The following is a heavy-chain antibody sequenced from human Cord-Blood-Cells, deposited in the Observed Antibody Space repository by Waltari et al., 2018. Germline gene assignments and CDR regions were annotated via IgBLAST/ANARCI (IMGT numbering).Heavy chain of an antibody. CDR3: AAEHYEGSGSYYNY. Sequence: QMQLVQSGPEVKKPGTSVKVSCKASGFTFTSSAMQWVRQARGQRLEWIGCSVVGGVTTNVAQKCQERVTITRDMSTSTAYMELSSLRSEDTAVYYCAAEHYEGSGSYYNYWGQGTLVTVSS. V-gene: IGHV1-58*02. CDR2: SVVGGVTT. CDR1: GFTFTSSA. D-gene: IGHD3-10*01. J-gene: IGHJ4*02.